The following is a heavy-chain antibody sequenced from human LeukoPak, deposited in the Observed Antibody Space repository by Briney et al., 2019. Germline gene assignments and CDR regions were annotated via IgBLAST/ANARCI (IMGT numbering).Heavy chain of an antibody. CDR2: IYYSGST. CDR3: ARLERYFDL. V-gene: IGHV4-39*01. J-gene: IGHJ2*01. D-gene: IGHD5-24*01. CDR1: GGSISSSSYY. Sequence: SETLSLTCTVSGGSISSSSYYWGWIRQPPGKGLEWIGSIYYSGSTYYNPSLKSRVTISVDTSKNQFSLKLSSVTAADTAVYYCARLERYFDLWGRGTLVTVSS.